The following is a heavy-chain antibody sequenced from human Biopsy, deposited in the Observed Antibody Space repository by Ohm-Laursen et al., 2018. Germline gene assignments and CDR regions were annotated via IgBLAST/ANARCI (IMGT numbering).Heavy chain of an antibody. CDR3: ARDSTINTVTTADY. CDR2: FSYDGINK. Sequence: SLRFSCSASGFTFSSHGMHWVRQAPGKGLEWVAHFSYDGINKHYADSVKGRFTISRDNSKNAVYLQMNSLRAEDTAIYYCARDSTINTVTTADYWGQGTLVTVSS. D-gene: IGHD4-11*01. CDR1: GFTFSSHG. V-gene: IGHV3-30*03. J-gene: IGHJ4*02.